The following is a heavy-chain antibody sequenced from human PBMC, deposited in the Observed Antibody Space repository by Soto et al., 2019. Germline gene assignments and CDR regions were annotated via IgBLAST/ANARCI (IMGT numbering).Heavy chain of an antibody. V-gene: IGHV4-39*01. J-gene: IGHJ4*02. CDR3: ARRYSSSFDY. Sequence: SETLSLTCAVSGGSISSSSYYWGWIRQPPGKGLEWIGSISYSGSTYYNPSLKSRVTISVDTSKNQFSLKLSFVTAADTAVYYCARRYSSSFDYWGQGTLVTVSS. D-gene: IGHD6-13*01. CDR1: GGSISSSSYY. CDR2: ISYSGST.